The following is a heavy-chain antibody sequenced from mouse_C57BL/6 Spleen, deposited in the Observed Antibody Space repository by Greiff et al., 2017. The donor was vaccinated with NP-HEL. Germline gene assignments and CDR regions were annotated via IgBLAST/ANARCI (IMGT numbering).Heavy chain of an antibody. CDR1: GYTFTSYG. D-gene: IGHD3-2*02. V-gene: IGHV1-81*01. J-gene: IGHJ3*01. CDR2: IYPRSGNT. CDR3: AREGGQLRLRFAY. Sequence: QVQLKQSGAELARPGASVKLSCKASGYTFTSYGISWVKQRTGQGLEWIGEIYPRSGNTYYNEKFKGKATLTADKSSSTAYMELRSLTSEDSAVYVCAREGGQLRLRFAYWGQGTLVTVSA.